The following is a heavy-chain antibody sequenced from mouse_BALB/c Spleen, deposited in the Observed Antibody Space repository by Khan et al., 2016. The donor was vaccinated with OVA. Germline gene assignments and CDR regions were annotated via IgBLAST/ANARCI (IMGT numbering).Heavy chain of an antibody. CDR1: GFSLTSYG. D-gene: IGHD1-2*01. V-gene: IGHV2-9*02. CDR2: IWAGGST. J-gene: IGHJ3*01. Sequence: QVQLKQSGPGLVAPSQSLSITCTVSGFSLTSYGVHWVRQPPGKGLEWLGLIWAGGSTNYNSALMPSLSISKDNSTSPVFFIMNSLQTDDTAMDYCARDTTATAYWGQGTLVTVSA. CDR3: ARDTTATAY.